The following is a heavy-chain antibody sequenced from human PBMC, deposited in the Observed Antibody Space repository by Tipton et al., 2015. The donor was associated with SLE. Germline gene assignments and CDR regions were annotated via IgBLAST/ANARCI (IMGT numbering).Heavy chain of an antibody. CDR1: GGSISSGGYY. CDR3: ARVGFSIAAAGTYAFDI. D-gene: IGHD6-13*01. V-gene: IGHV4-31*03. Sequence: LRLSCTVSGGSISSGGYYWSWIRQHPGKGLEWIGYIYYSGSTYYNPSLKSRVTISVDTSKNQFSLKLSSVTAADTAVYYCARVGFSIAAAGTYAFDIWGQGTMVTVSS. CDR2: IYYSGST. J-gene: IGHJ3*02.